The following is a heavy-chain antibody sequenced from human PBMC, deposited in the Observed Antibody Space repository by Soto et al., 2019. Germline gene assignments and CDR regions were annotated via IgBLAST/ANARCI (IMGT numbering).Heavy chain of an antibody. CDR3: ARVATPYCTNGVCYAYYYGMDV. V-gene: IGHV1-69*06. Sequence: ASVKVSCKASGGTFGSYAISWVRQAPGQGLEWMGGIIPIFGTANYAQKFQGRVTITADKSTSTAYMELSSLRSEDTAVYYCARVATPYCTNGVCYAYYYGMDVWGQGTTVTVSS. CDR2: IIPIFGTA. CDR1: GGTFGSYA. D-gene: IGHD2-8*01. J-gene: IGHJ6*02.